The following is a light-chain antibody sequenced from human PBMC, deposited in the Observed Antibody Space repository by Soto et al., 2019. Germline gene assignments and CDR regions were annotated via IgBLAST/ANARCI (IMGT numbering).Light chain of an antibody. Sequence: DIQMTQSPSSLSASGGDRVTITCRASQGIRNALGWYQQKPGKAPQRLIYAASSLQSWVPPRFSGSGSGTEFTRTVSSLQPEDFAIYCCLPPNSYPFTFCHGNQGASK. V-gene: IGKV1-17*01. CDR3: LPPNSYPFT. J-gene: IGKJ3*01. CDR2: AAS. CDR1: QGIRNA.